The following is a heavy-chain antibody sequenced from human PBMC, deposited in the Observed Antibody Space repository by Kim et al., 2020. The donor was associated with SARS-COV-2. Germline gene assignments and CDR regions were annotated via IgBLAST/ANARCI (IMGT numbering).Heavy chain of an antibody. Sequence: DSVKGRFTISRDNAKNSLYLQMNSLRAVDTAVYYCARGGVVVVAASLFDYWGQGTLVTVSS. V-gene: IGHV3-11*06. D-gene: IGHD2-15*01. J-gene: IGHJ4*02. CDR3: ARGGVVVVAASLFDY.